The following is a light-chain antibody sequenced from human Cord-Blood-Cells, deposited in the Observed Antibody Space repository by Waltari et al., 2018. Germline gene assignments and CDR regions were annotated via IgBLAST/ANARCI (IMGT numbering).Light chain of an antibody. CDR3: SSYTSSSTRKV. CDR1: NRHGGGYNS. J-gene: IGLJ1*01. V-gene: IGLV2-14*01. Sequence: QSAFTQPHPVSGSPGQSLTISCTGTNRHGGGYNSVSWYQQHRGKSPKPMIYDVSNRPSGVSNRFSGAKSGNTASLTISGLQAEDEADYYCSSYTSSSTRKVFGTGTKVTVL. CDR2: DVS.